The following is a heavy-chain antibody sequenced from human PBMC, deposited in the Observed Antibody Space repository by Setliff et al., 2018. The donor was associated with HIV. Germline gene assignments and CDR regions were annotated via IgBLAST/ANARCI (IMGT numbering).Heavy chain of an antibody. V-gene: IGHV4-39*07. CDR2: MSYSGST. Sequence: LSLTCSVSGDSLSSGPYYWAWIRQPPGKGLEWIGSMSYSGSTIYNSSLKTRVTISIDTSKKHFSLRLSSVSAADTAVYYCARNPHYFDRSGSYSWFYFDFWGQGALVTVSS. J-gene: IGHJ4*02. CDR1: GDSLSSGPYY. CDR3: ARNPHYFDRSGSYSWFYFDF. D-gene: IGHD3-22*01.